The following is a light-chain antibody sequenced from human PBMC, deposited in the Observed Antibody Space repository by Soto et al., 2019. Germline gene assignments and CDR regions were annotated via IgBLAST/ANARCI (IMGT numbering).Light chain of an antibody. CDR1: SSNIGSNT. Sequence: QSVLTQPPSASATPGQTGTISCSGRSSNIGSNTVNWYQQFPGTAPKLLIFSNNQRPSGVPDRFSGSKSGTSASLAISGLQSEDEADYYCAAWDDGRIGPVFGGGTKLTVL. CDR3: AAWDDGRIGPV. V-gene: IGLV1-44*01. CDR2: SNN. J-gene: IGLJ3*02.